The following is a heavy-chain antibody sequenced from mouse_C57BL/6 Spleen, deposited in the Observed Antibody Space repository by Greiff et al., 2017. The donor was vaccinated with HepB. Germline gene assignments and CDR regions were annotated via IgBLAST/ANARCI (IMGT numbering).Heavy chain of an antibody. CDR3: ARRPLGRFDY. J-gene: IGHJ2*01. V-gene: IGHV1-26*01. Sequence: EVQLQQSGPELVKPGASVKISCKASGYTFTDYYMNWVKQSHGKSLEWIGDINPNNGGTSYNQKFKGKATLTVDKSSSTAYMELRSLTSEDSAVYYCARRPLGRFDYWGQGTTLTVSS. CDR2: INPNNGGT. D-gene: IGHD4-1*01. CDR1: GYTFTDYY.